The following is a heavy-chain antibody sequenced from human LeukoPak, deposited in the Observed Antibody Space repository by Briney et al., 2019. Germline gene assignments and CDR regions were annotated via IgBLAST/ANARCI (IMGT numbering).Heavy chain of an antibody. CDR1: GGSFSGYY. V-gene: IGHV4-34*01. D-gene: IGHD6-13*01. Sequence: SETLSLTCAVYGGSFSGYYWSWIRQPPGKGRDGIGEINHSGSTNYNPSLKSRVTISVDTSKNQFSLKLSSVTAADTAVYYCARRATGYSSNRFDYWGQGTLVTVSP. CDR2: INHSGST. CDR3: ARRATGYSSNRFDY. J-gene: IGHJ4*02.